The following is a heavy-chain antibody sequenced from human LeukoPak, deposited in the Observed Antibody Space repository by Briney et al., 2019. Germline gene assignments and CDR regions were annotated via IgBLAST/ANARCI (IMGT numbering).Heavy chain of an antibody. J-gene: IGHJ3*02. V-gene: IGHV4-4*07. CDR3: ASTVVTPEDAFDI. D-gene: IGHD4-23*01. Sequence: SETLSLTCTVSGGSISSYYWNWIRQPAGKGLEWIGRIYTSGSTNYNYNPSLKSRVTMPVDTSKNQFSLKLSSVTAADTAVYYCASTVVTPEDAFDIWGQGTMVTVSS. CDR1: GGSISSYY. CDR2: IYTSGSTNY.